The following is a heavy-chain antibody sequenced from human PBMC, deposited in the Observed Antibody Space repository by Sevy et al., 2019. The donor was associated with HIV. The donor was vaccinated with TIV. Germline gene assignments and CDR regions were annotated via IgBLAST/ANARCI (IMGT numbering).Heavy chain of an antibody. CDR3: ATYIYDSSGLDY. D-gene: IGHD3-22*01. CDR1: GFTGFTFGDLY. CDR2: ISSSGSSM. Sequence: EGSLRLSCAASGFTGFTFGDLYMSWIRQAQGKGLEWVTYISSSGSSMYYADSVKGRFTISRDNAKNSLYLQMNSLRAEDTAFYYCATYIYDSSGLDYWGQGTLVTVSS. J-gene: IGHJ4*02. V-gene: IGHV3-11*01.